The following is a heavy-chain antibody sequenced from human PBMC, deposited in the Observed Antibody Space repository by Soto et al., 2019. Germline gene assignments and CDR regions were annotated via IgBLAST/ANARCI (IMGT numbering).Heavy chain of an antibody. J-gene: IGHJ4*02. CDR3: ARGNNYYDSSGYQSFDY. CDR1: GGSISSGDYY. CDR2: IYYSGST. D-gene: IGHD3-22*01. Sequence: KPSDTLSLTCTVSGGSISSGDYYWSWIRQPPGKGLEWIGYIYYSGSTYYNPSLKSRVTISVDTSKNQFSLKLSSVTAADTAVYYCARGNNYYDSSGYQSFDYWGQGTLVTVS. V-gene: IGHV4-30-4*02.